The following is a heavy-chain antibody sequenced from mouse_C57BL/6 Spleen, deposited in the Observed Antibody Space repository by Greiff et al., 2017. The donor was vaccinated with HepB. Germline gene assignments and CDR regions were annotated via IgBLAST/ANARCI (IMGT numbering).Heavy chain of an antibody. CDR1: GFTFSSYA. D-gene: IGHD3-3*01. J-gene: IGHJ2*01. Sequence: EVKVVESGGGLVKPGGSLKLSCAASGFTFSSYAMSWVRQTPEKRLEWVATISDGGSYTYYPDNVKGRFTISRDNAKNNLYLQMSHLKSEDTAMYYCARGAGKDYFDYGGQGTTLTVSS. V-gene: IGHV5-4*03. CDR2: ISDGGSYT. CDR3: ARGAGKDYFDY.